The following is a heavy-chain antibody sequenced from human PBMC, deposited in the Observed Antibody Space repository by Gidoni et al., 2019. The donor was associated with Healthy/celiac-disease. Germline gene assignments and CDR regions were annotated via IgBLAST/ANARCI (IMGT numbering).Heavy chain of an antibody. CDR2: IYYSGST. CDR1: GGSISSRSYY. Sequence: QLQLQESGPGLVKPSETLSLTCTVSGGSISSRSYYWGWIRQPPGKGLEWIGRIYYSGSTYYNPSLKSRVTISVDTSKNQFSLKLSSVTAADTAVYYCARRSIAVAGTFDYWGQGTLVTVSS. CDR3: ARRSIAVAGTFDY. J-gene: IGHJ4*02. V-gene: IGHV4-39*01. D-gene: IGHD6-19*01.